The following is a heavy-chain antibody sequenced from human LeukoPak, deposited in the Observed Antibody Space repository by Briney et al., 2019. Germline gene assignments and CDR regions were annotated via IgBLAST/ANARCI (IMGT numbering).Heavy chain of an antibody. V-gene: IGHV4-61*02. CDR1: GGSISSGSYY. J-gene: IGHJ4*02. D-gene: IGHD5-18*01. CDR3: ARSRGFSYGFNFDY. CDR2: IYTSGST. Sequence: PSETLSLTCTVSGGSISSGSYYWSWIRQPAGKGLEWIGRIYTSGSTNYNPSLKSRVTISVDTSRNQFSLKLSSVTAADTAVYYCARSRGFSYGFNFDYWGQGTLVTVSS.